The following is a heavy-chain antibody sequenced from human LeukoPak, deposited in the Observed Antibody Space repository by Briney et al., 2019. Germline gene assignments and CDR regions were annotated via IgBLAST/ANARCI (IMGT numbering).Heavy chain of an antibody. Sequence: ASVKVSCKASGGTFTGYYMHWVRQAPGQGLEWMGWINPNSGGANYAQKFQGRVTMTRDTSISTAYMELSRLRSDDTAVYYCARGPPTMIVVVTDFDYWGQGTLVTVSS. CDR2: INPNSGGA. J-gene: IGHJ4*02. CDR1: GGTFTGYY. CDR3: ARGPPTMIVVVTDFDY. V-gene: IGHV1-2*02. D-gene: IGHD3-22*01.